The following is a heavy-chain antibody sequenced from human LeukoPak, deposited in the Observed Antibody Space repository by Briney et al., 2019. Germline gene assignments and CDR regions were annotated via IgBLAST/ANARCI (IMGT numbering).Heavy chain of an antibody. J-gene: IGHJ3*02. V-gene: IGHV3-30*01. CDR1: GYTFSNYP. D-gene: IGHD2-8*01. Sequence: GGSLRLSCVASGYTFSNYPTHWVRQAPGEGLEWVAVISPDGSDNYYADSVKGRFTISRDNSQNTVHLQMNSLGPGDTAVYYCATGCFVAVLRGASDIWGQGTMVTVSS. CDR2: ISPDGSDN. CDR3: ATGCFVAVLRGASDI.